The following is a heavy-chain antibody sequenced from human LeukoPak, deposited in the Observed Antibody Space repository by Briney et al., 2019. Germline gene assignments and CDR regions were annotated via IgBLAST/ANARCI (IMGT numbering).Heavy chain of an antibody. J-gene: IGHJ4*02. V-gene: IGHV1-46*01. CDR3: ARLADYDSSGYLSY. CDR2: INPSGGSA. D-gene: IGHD3-22*01. Sequence: ASVTVSSKASGYTFTRYYMHWVRQAPGQGLEWMGIINPSGGSARYAQKFQGRVTMTRDTSTSTVYMEVSSLRSEDTAVYYCARLADYDSSGYLSYWGQGTLVTVSS. CDR1: GYTFTRYY.